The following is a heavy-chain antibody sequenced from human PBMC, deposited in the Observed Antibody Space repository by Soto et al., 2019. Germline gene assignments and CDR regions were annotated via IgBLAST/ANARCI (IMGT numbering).Heavy chain of an antibody. J-gene: IGHJ5*02. Sequence: GASVKVSCKASGYTFTSYDISWVRQAPGQGLEWMGWISAYNGNTNYAQKLQGRVTMTTDTSTSTAYMELRSLRSDDTAVYYCARARGYCTNGVCYINWFDPWGQGTLVTVSS. D-gene: IGHD2-8*01. CDR3: ARARGYCTNGVCYINWFDP. CDR1: GYTFTSYD. V-gene: IGHV1-18*01. CDR2: ISAYNGNT.